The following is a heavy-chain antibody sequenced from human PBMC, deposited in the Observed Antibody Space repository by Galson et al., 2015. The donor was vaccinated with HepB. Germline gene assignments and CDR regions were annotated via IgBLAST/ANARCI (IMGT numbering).Heavy chain of an antibody. CDR2: ISWNSGSI. V-gene: IGHV3-9*01. CDR1: GFTFDDYA. Sequence: SLRLSCAASGFTFDDYAMHWVRQAPGKSLEWVSGISWNSGSIGYADSVKGRFTISRDNAKNSLYLQMNSLRAEDTALYYCAKGDTTVNTFSWFDPWGQGTLVTVSS. J-gene: IGHJ5*02. CDR3: AKGDTTVNTFSWFDP. D-gene: IGHD4-17*01.